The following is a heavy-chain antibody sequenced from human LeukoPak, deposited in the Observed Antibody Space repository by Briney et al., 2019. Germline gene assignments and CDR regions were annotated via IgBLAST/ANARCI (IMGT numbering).Heavy chain of an antibody. V-gene: IGHV3-23*01. J-gene: IGHJ4*02. CDR3: AEGNYYDSSGYLYYFDY. Sequence: TGGSPRLSCAVSGFTFSSYAMNWVRQAPGKGLEWVSAISSGSGTIYYADSVKGRFTISRDNSKNTLYLQMLSLRAEDTAVYYCAEGNYYDSSGYLYYFDYWGQGTLVTVSS. CDR2: ISSGSGTI. D-gene: IGHD3-22*01. CDR1: GFTFSSYA.